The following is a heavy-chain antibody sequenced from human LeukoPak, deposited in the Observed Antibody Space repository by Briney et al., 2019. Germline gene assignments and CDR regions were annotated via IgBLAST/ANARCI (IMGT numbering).Heavy chain of an antibody. CDR1: GFTFSSYW. V-gene: IGHV3-7*01. CDR3: ARESYGSGSFYHY. Sequence: GGSLRLSCAASGFTFSSYWMSWVRQAPGKGLEWVANIKQDGSEKYYVDSVKGRFTISRDNARNSLYAQMNSLRAEDTAIYYCARESYGSGSFYHYWGQGTLVTVSS. J-gene: IGHJ4*02. D-gene: IGHD3-10*01. CDR2: IKQDGSEK.